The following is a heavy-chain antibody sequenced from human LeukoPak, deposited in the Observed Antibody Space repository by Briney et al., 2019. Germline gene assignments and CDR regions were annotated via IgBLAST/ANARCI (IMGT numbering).Heavy chain of an antibody. V-gene: IGHV6-1*01. CDR3: ARGVRYFDL. CDR1: GDSVSSNSAA. J-gene: IGHJ2*01. Sequence: SQTLSLTCSISGDSVSSNSAAWNWIRQSPSRGLEWLGRTYFRSKWFNDYALSVKSRITINPDTSKSQFSLQLNSVAPEDTAVYFCARGVRYFDLWGRGTLVTVSS. CDR2: TYFRSKWFN.